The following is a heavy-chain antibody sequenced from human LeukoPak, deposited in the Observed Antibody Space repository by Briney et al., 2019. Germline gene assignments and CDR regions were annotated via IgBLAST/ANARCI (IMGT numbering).Heavy chain of an antibody. CDR2: IWYDGSNK. CDR1: GFTFSTYG. V-gene: IGHV3-33*01. CDR3: ARDRDGGWYHFDQ. J-gene: IGHJ4*02. D-gene: IGHD6-19*01. Sequence: GRSLRLSCAASGFTFSTYGMHWVRQAPGKGLEWVVVIWYDGSNKYYADSVKGRFTISRDNSKNTLFLQMNSLTAEDTAVYYCARDRDGGWYHFDQWGQGTLVTVSS.